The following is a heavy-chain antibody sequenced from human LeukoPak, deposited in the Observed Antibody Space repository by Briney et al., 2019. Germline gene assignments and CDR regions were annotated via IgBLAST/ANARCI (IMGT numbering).Heavy chain of an antibody. CDR3: ASGDY. CDR1: GFTFSDYS. Sequence: GGSLRLSCAGSGFTFSDYSINWVRQAPGKGLEWVSSINPTSSSIYYADAVRGRFTISRDNSKNTLYLQMNSLRAEDTAVYYCASGDYWGQGTLVTVSS. J-gene: IGHJ4*02. V-gene: IGHV3-21*01. CDR2: INPTSSSI.